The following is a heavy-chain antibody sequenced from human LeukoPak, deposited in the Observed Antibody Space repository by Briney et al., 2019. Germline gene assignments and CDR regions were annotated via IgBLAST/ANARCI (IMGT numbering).Heavy chain of an antibody. Sequence: ASVKVSCKASGYTFTSYDINWVRQAPGQGLEWMGWMNPNSGNTGYAQKFQGRVTMTRNTSISTAYMELSSLRSEDTAVYYCARAGVPAANRPVKRNYYYYYMDVWGKGTTVTVSS. CDR3: ARAGVPAANRPVKRNYYYYYMDV. V-gene: IGHV1-8*01. CDR1: GYTFTSYD. J-gene: IGHJ6*03. D-gene: IGHD2-2*01. CDR2: MNPNSGNT.